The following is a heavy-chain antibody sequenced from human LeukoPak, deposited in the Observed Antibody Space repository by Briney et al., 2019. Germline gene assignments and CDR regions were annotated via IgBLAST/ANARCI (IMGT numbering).Heavy chain of an antibody. Sequence: SQTLSLTCTVSGGSISSGGYYWSWIRQLPGKGLEWIGYIYYSGSAYYNPSLKSRLTISVDTSKNQFSLEVRSVTAADTAVYYCARDCSGGSCYPGGLEHWGQGTLVTVSS. V-gene: IGHV4-30-4*08. CDR1: GGSISSGGYY. CDR3: ARDCSGGSCYPGGLEH. J-gene: IGHJ4*02. D-gene: IGHD2-15*01. CDR2: IYYSGSA.